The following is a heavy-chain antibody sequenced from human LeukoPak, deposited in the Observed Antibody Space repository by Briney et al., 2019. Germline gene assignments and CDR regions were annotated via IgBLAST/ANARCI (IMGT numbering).Heavy chain of an antibody. CDR1: GGSVSSGSSY. D-gene: IGHD2/OR15-2a*01. V-gene: IGHV4-61*02. J-gene: IGHJ5*02. Sequence: SETLSLTCTVSGGSVSSGSSYWSWIRQPAGKGLEWIGRIYTSGNTNYRPSLQSRVTISVDTAKNQFSLKLSSVTAADTAVYYCTRGDNTWGQGTLVTVSS. CDR3: TRGDNT. CDR2: IYTSGNT.